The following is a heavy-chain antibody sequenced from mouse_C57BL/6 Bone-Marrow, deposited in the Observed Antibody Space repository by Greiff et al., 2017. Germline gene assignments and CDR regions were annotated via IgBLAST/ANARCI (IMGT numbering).Heavy chain of an antibody. D-gene: IGHD3-1*01. V-gene: IGHV1-61*01. CDR2: IYPSDSET. CDR3: ARPQLGGFAY. Sequence: VQLQQPGAELVRPGSSVKLSCKASGYTFTSYWMDWVKQRPGQGLEWIGNIYPSDSETHYNQKFKDKATLTVDKSSSTASMQLSSLTSEDSAVYYCARPQLGGFAYWGQGTLVTVSA. J-gene: IGHJ3*01. CDR1: GYTFTSYW.